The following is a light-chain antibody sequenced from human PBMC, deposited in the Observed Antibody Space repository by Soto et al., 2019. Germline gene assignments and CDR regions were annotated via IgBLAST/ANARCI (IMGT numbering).Light chain of an antibody. CDR2: DVS. J-gene: IGKJ1*01. CDR1: QSVSSSY. V-gene: IGKV3-20*01. Sequence: EIVLTQSPGTLSLSPGERATLSCRSSQSVSSSYFAWYQQKPGQAPRLLIYDVSSRATGIPDRFSGSGSGTHFTLTISRLEPEDFAVYYCQQYGRSPTFGQGTKVEIK. CDR3: QQYGRSPT.